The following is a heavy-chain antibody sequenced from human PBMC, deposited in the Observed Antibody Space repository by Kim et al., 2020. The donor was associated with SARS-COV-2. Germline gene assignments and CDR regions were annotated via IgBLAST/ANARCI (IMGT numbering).Heavy chain of an antibody. J-gene: IGHJ2*01. D-gene: IGHD6-13*01. Sequence: SETLSLTCTVSGGSVSSGSYYWSWIRQPPGKGLEWIGYIYYSGSTNYNPSLKSRVTISVDTSKNQFSLKLSSVTAADTAVYYCAREQLVTPSPVPGFDLWGRGTLVTVSS. V-gene: IGHV4-61*01. CDR1: GGSVSSGSYY. CDR2: IYYSGST. CDR3: AREQLVTPSPVPGFDL.